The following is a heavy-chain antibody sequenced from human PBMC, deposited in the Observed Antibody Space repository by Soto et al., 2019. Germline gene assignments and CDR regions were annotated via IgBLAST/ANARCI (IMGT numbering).Heavy chain of an antibody. CDR2: ISSSSSYI. D-gene: IGHD3-3*01. Sequence: EVQLVESGGGLVKPGGSLRLSCAASGFTFSSYSMNWVRQAPGKGLEWVSSISSSSSYIYYADSVKGRFTISRDNAKNSLYQQMNSLRAEDTAVYYCARCNEWYYYYGMDVWGQGTTVTVSS. J-gene: IGHJ6*02. V-gene: IGHV3-21*01. CDR1: GFTFSSYS. CDR3: ARCNEWYYYYGMDV.